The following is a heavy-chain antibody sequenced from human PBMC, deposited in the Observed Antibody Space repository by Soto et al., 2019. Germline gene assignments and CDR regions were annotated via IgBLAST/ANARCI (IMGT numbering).Heavy chain of an antibody. D-gene: IGHD3-22*01. V-gene: IGHV1-46*01. CDR2: INPSGGST. CDR1: GYTFTSYY. J-gene: IGHJ4*02. CDR3: ARGVYYYDSSGYSDY. Sequence: ASVKVSCKASGYTFTSYYMHWVRQAPGQGLEWMGIINPSGGSTSYAQKLQGRVTMTRDTSTSTVYMELSSLRSEDTAVYYCARGVYYYDSSGYSDYWGQGTLVTVSS.